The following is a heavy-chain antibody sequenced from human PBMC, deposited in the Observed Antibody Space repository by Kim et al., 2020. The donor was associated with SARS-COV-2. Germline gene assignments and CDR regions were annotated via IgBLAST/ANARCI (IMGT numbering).Heavy chain of an antibody. D-gene: IGHD6-19*01. CDR2: ITWNSGNI. J-gene: IGHJ4*02. Sequence: GGSLRLSCAASGFIFGDYAMQWVRQAPGKGLEWVSGITWNSGNIGYADSVKGRFTISRDNAKNSLYLQMNSLGAEDTALYYCAKGGSLSGWDFGYWGLGT. V-gene: IGHV3-9*01. CDR1: GFIFGDYA. CDR3: AKGGSLSGWDFGY.